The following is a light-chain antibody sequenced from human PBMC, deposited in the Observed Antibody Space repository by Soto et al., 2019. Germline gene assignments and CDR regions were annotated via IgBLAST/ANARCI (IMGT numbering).Light chain of an antibody. CDR2: KAS. V-gene: IGKV1-5*03. CDR1: QSISSW. J-gene: IGKJ1*01. Sequence: DIPMTQSPSTLSASVGDRVTITCRASQSISSWLAWYQQKPGKAPKLLIYKASTLQSGVPSRFSGSGSGTEFTLTISSLQPDDFATYYCQQYDTYPSTWTFGQGTKVDVK. CDR3: QQYDTYPSTWT.